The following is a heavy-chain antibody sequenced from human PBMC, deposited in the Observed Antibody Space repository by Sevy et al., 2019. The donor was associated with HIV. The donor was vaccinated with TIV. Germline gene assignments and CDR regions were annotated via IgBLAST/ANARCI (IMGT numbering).Heavy chain of an antibody. CDR3: AREGCTKPHDY. CDR2: FSFGCGKI. J-gene: IGHJ4*02. D-gene: IGHD2-8*01. CDR1: GFTFSKYS. Sequence: GGSLRLSCAASGFTFSKYSMCWIRQTPGKGLEWVSTFSFGCGKINYADSVKGRFTISRDDSRNTFYLQMNSLRAEDTARYYCAREGCTKPHDYWGQGTVVTVSS. V-gene: IGHV3-23*01.